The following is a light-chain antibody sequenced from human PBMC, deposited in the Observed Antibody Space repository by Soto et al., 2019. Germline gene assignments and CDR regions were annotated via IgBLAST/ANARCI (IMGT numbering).Light chain of an antibody. Sequence: DIEMTQSPSSLSASVGDRVTISCRTSQNVRSYLNWYQQRPGKAPKLLIYDTSSLQSGVPSRFSGSGSGADFALTISSLQPEDFATYYCQQSYSTPRTFGQGTKVDIK. J-gene: IGKJ2*01. CDR1: QNVRSY. CDR2: DTS. CDR3: QQSYSTPRT. V-gene: IGKV1-39*01.